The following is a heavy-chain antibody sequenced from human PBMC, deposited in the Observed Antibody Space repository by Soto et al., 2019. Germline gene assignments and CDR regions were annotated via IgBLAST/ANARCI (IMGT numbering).Heavy chain of an antibody. J-gene: IGHJ4*02. V-gene: IGHV2-5*01. D-gene: IGHD3-10*01. CDR2: IYWYDDK. CDR3: AQYYGSGSYLVY. Sequence: QITLKESGPTLVKPTQTLTLTCTFSGFSLSTSGVGVGWIRQPPGKALEWLALIYWYDDKRYSPSLKSRLTITKDTPKNQVVLTMTNMDPVDKATYYCAQYYGSGSYLVYWGQGTLVTVSS. CDR1: GFSLSTSGVG.